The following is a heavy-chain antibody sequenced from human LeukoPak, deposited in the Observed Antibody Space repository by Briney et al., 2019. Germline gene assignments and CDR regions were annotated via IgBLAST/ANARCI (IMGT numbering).Heavy chain of an antibody. Sequence: GGSLRLSCAASGFTFSSYAMSWVRQAPGKGLEWVAVISYDGSNKYYADSVKGRFTISRDNSKNTLYLQMNSLRAEDTAVYYCARDFGLTYYYDTTVGLVDYWGQGTLVTVSS. CDR3: ARDFGLTYYYDTTVGLVDY. D-gene: IGHD3-22*01. V-gene: IGHV3-30-3*01. CDR1: GFTFSSYA. CDR2: ISYDGSNK. J-gene: IGHJ4*02.